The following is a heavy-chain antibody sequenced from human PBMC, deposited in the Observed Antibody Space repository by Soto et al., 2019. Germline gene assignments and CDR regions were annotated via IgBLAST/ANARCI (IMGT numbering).Heavy chain of an antibody. D-gene: IGHD2-2*02. CDR1: GFTFSTYA. Sequence: GGSLRLSCAASGFTFSTYAMSWVRQAPGKGLEWVSAISGSVDSTYYADSVKGRFTISRDNSKNTLYLQMNSLRAEDTAVYYCAKGTVPAAIRRDYFDYWGQGTLVTVSS. J-gene: IGHJ4*02. CDR3: AKGTVPAAIRRDYFDY. CDR2: ISGSVDST. V-gene: IGHV3-23*01.